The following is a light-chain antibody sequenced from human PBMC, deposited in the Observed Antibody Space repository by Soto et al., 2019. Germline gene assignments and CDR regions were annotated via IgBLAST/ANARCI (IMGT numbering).Light chain of an antibody. CDR3: QQYDKWFSIT. CDR1: QSVGRK. CDR2: DAS. J-gene: IGKJ5*01. Sequence: ESVLTQSPGTLSLSPGEGATLSCRASQSVGRKLVCYQQKAGQPPSPIIFDASTRANGIPARFSGSGAGTEFTLTISRLEPEDFAFYYCQQYDKWFSITFGQGTRLEIK. V-gene: IGKV3-15*01.